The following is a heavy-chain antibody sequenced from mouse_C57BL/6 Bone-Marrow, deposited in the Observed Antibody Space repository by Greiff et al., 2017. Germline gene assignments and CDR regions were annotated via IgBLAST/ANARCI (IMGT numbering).Heavy chain of an antibody. Sequence: VQLKQPGAELVKPGASVKMSCKASGYTFTSYWITWVKQRPGQGLEWIGDIYPGSGSTNYNEKFKSKATLTVDTSSSTAYMQLSSLTSEDSAVYYCARRYYGSSYVYWYFDVWGTGTTVTVSS. D-gene: IGHD1-1*01. CDR1: GYTFTSYW. J-gene: IGHJ1*03. V-gene: IGHV1-55*01. CDR3: ARRYYGSSYVYWYFDV. CDR2: IYPGSGST.